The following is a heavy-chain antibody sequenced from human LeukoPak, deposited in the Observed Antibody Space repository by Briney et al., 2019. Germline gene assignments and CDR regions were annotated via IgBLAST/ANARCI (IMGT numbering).Heavy chain of an antibody. CDR3: ARGHYESSGYYLGY. D-gene: IGHD3-22*01. J-gene: IGHJ4*02. CDR1: GYTFTVYY. Sequence: GASVKVSCKVSGYTFTVYYMHWVRQAPGQGLEWMGWINPNSGGTKYAQKFQGRVTMTRDTSTSTVYMELSSLRSEDTAVYYCARGHYESSGYYLGYWGQGTLATVSS. V-gene: IGHV1-2*02. CDR2: INPNSGGT.